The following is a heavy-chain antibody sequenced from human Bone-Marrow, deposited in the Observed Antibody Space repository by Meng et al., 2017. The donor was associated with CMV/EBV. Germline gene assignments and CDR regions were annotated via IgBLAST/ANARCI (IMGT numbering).Heavy chain of an antibody. CDR2: IKQDGSEK. CDR1: GFTFSYSW. V-gene: IGHV3-7*01. J-gene: IGHJ6*02. CDR3: ARDITIFGVAPLDV. Sequence: GESLKISCAGSGFTFSYSWMSWVRQAPGKGLEWVANIKQDGSEKYYVDSVKGRFTISRDNAKYSLYLQMNSLRAEDTAVYYCARDITIFGVAPLDVWGQGTTVTVSS. D-gene: IGHD3-3*01.